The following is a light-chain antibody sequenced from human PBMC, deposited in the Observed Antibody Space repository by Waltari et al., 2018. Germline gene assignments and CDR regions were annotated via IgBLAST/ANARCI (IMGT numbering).Light chain of an antibody. J-gene: IGLJ1*01. CDR2: CNN. CDR3: QSYDSTLKTSYV. Sequence: QSVLTQPPSVSGAPGQRVTISCTGGNYNIGTRYDVHWYKQFPGTATKLLSYCNNDRPSGVPDRVAGSKCGNSSSLAITGLQAEDEAVDYCQSYDSTLKTSYVFGTGTKVTVL. CDR1: NYNIGTRYD. V-gene: IGLV1-40*01.